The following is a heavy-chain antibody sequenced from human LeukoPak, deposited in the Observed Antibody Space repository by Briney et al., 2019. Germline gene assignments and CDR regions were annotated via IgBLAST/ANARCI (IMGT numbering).Heavy chain of an antibody. D-gene: IGHD6-13*01. CDR1: GGSISSGGYS. J-gene: IGHJ5*02. CDR2: INHSGST. V-gene: IGHV4-30-2*01. Sequence: PSQTLSLTCAVSGGSISSGGYSWSWIRQPPGKGLEWIGEINHSGSTNYNPSLKSRVTISVDTSKNQFSLKLSSVTAADTAVYYCARGYSSSWYVWTHNWFDPWGQGTLVTVSS. CDR3: ARGYSSSWYVWTHNWFDP.